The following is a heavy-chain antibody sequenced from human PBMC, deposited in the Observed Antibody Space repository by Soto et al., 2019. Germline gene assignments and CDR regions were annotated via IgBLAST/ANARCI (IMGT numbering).Heavy chain of an antibody. J-gene: IGHJ3*01. Sequence: VQLLESGGDLVQPGGSLRLSCVASGFILNNYAMSWVRQAPGKGLEWVSNIGGTDGDSDGVPWYEDSVKSLFTISRDSSANTLFLHMDNLSAEGSAVYYFVKRGHSWGAGDFWGQGTTVAVSS. CDR1: GFILNNYA. CDR3: VKRGHSWGAGDF. V-gene: IGHV3-23*01. CDR2: IGGTDGDSDGVP. D-gene: IGHD2-21*02.